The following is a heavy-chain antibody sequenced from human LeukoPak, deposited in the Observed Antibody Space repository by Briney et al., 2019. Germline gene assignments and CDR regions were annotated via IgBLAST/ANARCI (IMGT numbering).Heavy chain of an antibody. J-gene: IGHJ4*02. CDR2: IYYSKKT. CDR1: GGSISSSSAY. Sequence: SETLSLTCTVSGGSISSSSAYWGWIRQPPGKGLEWIGSIYYSKKTYYNPSLKSPVTISADPSKNQFSLTLGSVSATDTAVYYCVSPRGFSYGYFDYWGQGTLVTVSS. D-gene: IGHD5-18*01. CDR3: VSPRGFSYGYFDY. V-gene: IGHV4-39*01.